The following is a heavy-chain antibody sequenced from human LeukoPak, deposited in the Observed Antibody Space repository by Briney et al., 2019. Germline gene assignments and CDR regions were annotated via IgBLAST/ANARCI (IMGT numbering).Heavy chain of an antibody. Sequence: GGSLRHSCVASGFTFNNYGMHWVRQAPGKGLEWVAFIGYNGNNQYYADSAKGRFTISRDNSKNTLYLQMNSLKGDDTAVYYCAKDSAFYYIDVWGKGTTVIISS. CDR1: GFTFNNYG. J-gene: IGHJ6*03. CDR2: IGYNGNNQ. CDR3: AKDSAFYYIDV. D-gene: IGHD3-10*01. V-gene: IGHV3-30*02.